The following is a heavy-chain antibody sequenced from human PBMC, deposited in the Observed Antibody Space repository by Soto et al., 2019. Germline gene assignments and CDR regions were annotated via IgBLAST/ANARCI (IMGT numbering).Heavy chain of an antibody. CDR3: VKEEYYDILTGSRGDAFDI. J-gene: IGHJ3*02. D-gene: IGHD3-9*01. Sequence: GGSLRLSCAASGFTFSSYAMHWVRQAPGKGLEWVAVISYDGSNKYYADSVKGRFAVSRDNSKKTLYLQMNSLRAEDTAVYYCVKEEYYDILTGSRGDAFDIWGQGTMVTVSS. V-gene: IGHV3-30*09. CDR1: GFTFSSYA. CDR2: ISYDGSNK.